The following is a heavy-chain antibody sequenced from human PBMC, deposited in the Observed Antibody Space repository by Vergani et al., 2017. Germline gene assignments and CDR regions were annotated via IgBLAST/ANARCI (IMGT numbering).Heavy chain of an antibody. CDR2: IQFDGSNQ. CDR3: AKHFRGWGIDY. D-gene: IGHD3-16*01. V-gene: IGHV3-30*02. Sequence: VQLLESGGGLVQPGGSLRLSCAASGFTFSSYAMSWVRQAPGKGLEFVAFIQFDGSNQYYADSVKGRFTLSRDFSKNTLYLQMNSLRTDDTATYYCAKHFRGWGIDYWCQGTQVIVSS. CDR1: GFTFSSYA. J-gene: IGHJ4*02.